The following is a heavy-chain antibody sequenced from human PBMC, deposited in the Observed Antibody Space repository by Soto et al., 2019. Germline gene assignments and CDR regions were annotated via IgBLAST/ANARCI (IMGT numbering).Heavy chain of an antibody. D-gene: IGHD2-2*01. J-gene: IGHJ4*02. CDR1: GYSYRIYA. Sequence: QIHLVQSGAEVKKPGASVRVSCKTSGYSYRIYAITWVRQAPGQGLEWMGWISTYNHDTRSAQRFQGRLSMATDTSTSTAYMELRSLTSDDTAVYYCARDPSNTCGDKFYLDYWGQGTLVTVSS. V-gene: IGHV1-18*01. CDR2: ISTYNHDT. CDR3: ARDPSNTCGDKFYLDY.